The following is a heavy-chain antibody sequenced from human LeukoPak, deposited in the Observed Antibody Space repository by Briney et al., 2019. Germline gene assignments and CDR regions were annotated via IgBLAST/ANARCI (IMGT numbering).Heavy chain of an antibody. Sequence: PGGSLRLSCAASGFTFSTYSIHWVRQAPGKGLEWVAVISYDGNNKDYADSVKDRFTISRDNSKNTLFLQMNSLRPEDTGVYYCSKARSKYYYYYMDVWGKGTTVTVSS. V-gene: IGHV3-30*04. CDR3: SKARSKYYYYYMDV. CDR2: ISYDGNNK. CDR1: GFTFSTYS. J-gene: IGHJ6*03.